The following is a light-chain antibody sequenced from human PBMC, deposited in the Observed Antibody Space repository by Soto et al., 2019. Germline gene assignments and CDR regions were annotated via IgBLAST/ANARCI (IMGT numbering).Light chain of an antibody. CDR3: QQYGDSQLT. Sequence: EIVLTQSPGTLSLSPGERATLSCRASQGVSSSYLAWYQHRPGQAPRLLMSGASNRATGIPDRFSGSGSGTDFTLTISRLEPEDFAVYYCQQYGDSQLTFGGGTKVKIK. CDR2: GAS. CDR1: QGVSSSY. V-gene: IGKV3-20*01. J-gene: IGKJ4*01.